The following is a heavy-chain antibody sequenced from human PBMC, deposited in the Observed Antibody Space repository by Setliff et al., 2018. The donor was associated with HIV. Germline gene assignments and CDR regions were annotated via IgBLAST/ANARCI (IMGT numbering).Heavy chain of an antibody. V-gene: IGHV4-38-2*01. Sequence: PSETLSLTCGVSGYSISSGYYWGWIRQPPGMGLEWIGSISQSGSTFHNPALKSRVTISVDTSKNQFSLLLTSVTAADTAVYCCARQGGTVSFNYWGPGTLVTVSS. D-gene: IGHD3-16*01. J-gene: IGHJ4*02. CDR3: ARQGGTVSFNY. CDR1: GYSISSGYY. CDR2: ISQSGST.